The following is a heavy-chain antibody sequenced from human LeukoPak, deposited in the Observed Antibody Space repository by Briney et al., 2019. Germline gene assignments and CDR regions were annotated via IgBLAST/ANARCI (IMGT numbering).Heavy chain of an antibody. CDR3: AREREMATIGSYFDY. D-gene: IGHD5-24*01. CDR1: GGSSSGYY. Sequence: SETLSLTCAVYGGSSSGYYWSWIRQPPGKGLEWIGEINHSGSTNYNPSLKSRVTISVDTPKNQFSLKLSSVTAADTAVYYCAREREMATIGSYFDYWGQGTLVTVSS. V-gene: IGHV4-34*01. CDR2: INHSGST. J-gene: IGHJ4*02.